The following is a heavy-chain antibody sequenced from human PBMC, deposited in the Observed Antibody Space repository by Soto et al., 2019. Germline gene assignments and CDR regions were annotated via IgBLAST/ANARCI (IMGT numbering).Heavy chain of an antibody. D-gene: IGHD2-2*01. V-gene: IGHV1-2*04. Sequence: ASVKVSCKASGYTFTGYYMHWVRQAPGQGLEWMGWINPNSGGTNYAQKFQGWVTMTRDTSISTAYMELSRLRSDDTAMYYCARSAAFGCSSTSCYEDAFDIWGQGTMVTVSS. J-gene: IGHJ3*02. CDR1: GYTFTGYY. CDR3: ARSAAFGCSSTSCYEDAFDI. CDR2: INPNSGGT.